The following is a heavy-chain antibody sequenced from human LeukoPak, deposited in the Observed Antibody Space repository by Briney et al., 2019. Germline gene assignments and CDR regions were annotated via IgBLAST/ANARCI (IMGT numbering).Heavy chain of an antibody. CDR3: ASEPTVTRGDSSY. CDR1: GGSFSGYY. J-gene: IGHJ4*02. CDR2: INHSGST. D-gene: IGHD4-17*01. V-gene: IGHV4-34*01. Sequence: SETLSLTCAVYGGSFSGYYWSWIRQPPGKGLEWIGEINHSGSTNYNPSLKSRVTISVDTSKNQFSLKLSSVTAADTAVYYCASEPTVTRGDSSYWGQGTLVTVSS.